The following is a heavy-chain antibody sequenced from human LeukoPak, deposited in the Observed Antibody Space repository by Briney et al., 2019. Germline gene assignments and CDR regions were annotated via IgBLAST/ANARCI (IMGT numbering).Heavy chain of an antibody. CDR2: VYYTGST. J-gene: IGHJ4*02. Sequence: SETLSLTCAVSDVSISTESYYWGWVRQPPGKGLEWIANVYYTGSTDYTPSLKSRVTISVDTSKNQFSLELSSVTAADTAVYYCARGLTSGGSYLVDYWGQGTLVTVSS. D-gene: IGHD1-26*01. CDR3: ARGLTSGGSYLVDY. V-gene: IGHV4-39*07. CDR1: DVSISTESYY.